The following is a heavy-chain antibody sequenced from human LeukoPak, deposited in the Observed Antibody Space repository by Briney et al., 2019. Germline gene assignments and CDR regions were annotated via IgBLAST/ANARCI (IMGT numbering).Heavy chain of an antibody. J-gene: IGHJ4*02. D-gene: IGHD3-16*01. CDR1: GFTFNTFA. V-gene: IGHV3-23*01. Sequence: PGGSLRLSCAASGFTFNTFAINWVRQVPGKGLEWVSAISGSGGSTFYADSMKGRFTISRDNSKNTLYLQMNSLRVEDTAVYYCAKDIYSYASRGYDYWGQGTLVTVSS. CDR3: AKDIYSYASRGYDY. CDR2: ISGSGGST.